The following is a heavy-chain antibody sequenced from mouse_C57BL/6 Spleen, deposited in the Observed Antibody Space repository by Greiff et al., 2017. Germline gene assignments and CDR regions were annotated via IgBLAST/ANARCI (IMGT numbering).Heavy chain of an antibody. CDR2: IHPNSGST. CDR1: GYPFTSYW. D-gene: IGHD2-4*01. CDR3: ARYDYDDGDYFDY. J-gene: IGHJ2*01. V-gene: IGHV1-64*01. Sequence: VQLQQPGAELVKPGASVKLSCKASGYPFTSYWMHWVKQRPGQGLEWIGMIHPNSGSTNYNEKFKSKATLTVDKSSSTAYMQLSSLTSEDSAVYYCARYDYDDGDYFDYWGQGTTLTVSS.